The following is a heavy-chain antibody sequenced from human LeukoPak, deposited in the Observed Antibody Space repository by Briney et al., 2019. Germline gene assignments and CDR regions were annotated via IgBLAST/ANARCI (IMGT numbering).Heavy chain of an antibody. D-gene: IGHD3/OR15-3a*01. CDR3: ARAQGNGLIDF. CDR1: GGSFSGYY. CDR2: IYYSGNT. V-gene: IGHV4-34*01. Sequence: SETLSLTCAVYGGSFSGYYWGWVRQPPGKGLEWIGSIYYSGNTYYNPSLKSRVTISLDTSRNQFSLRLSSVTAADTADYYCARAQGNGLIDFWGQGTLVTVSS. J-gene: IGHJ4*02.